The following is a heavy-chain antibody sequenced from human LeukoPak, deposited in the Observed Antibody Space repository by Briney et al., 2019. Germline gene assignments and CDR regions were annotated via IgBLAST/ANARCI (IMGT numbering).Heavy chain of an antibody. D-gene: IGHD7-27*01. J-gene: IGHJ4*02. V-gene: IGHV1-3*01. Sequence: ASVKVSCKASGYTFTSYAIHWVRQAPGQGLEWMGWINAGNGNTKYSQKFQGRVTITRGTSASTAYMELSSLRSEDTAVYYCAKVNGDNTFDYWGQGTLVTVSS. CDR1: GYTFTSYA. CDR3: AKVNGDNTFDY. CDR2: INAGNGNT.